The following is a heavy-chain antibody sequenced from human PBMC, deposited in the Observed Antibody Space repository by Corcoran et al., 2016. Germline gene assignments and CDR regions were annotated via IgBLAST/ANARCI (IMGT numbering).Heavy chain of an antibody. D-gene: IGHD5-18*01. V-gene: IGHV3-73*02. Sequence: EVQLVESGGGLVQPGGSLKLSCAASGFTFSGSAMHWVRQASGKGLEWVGRIRSKANSYATAYAASVKGRFTISRDDSKNTAYLQMNSLKNGGTAVYYRTRGDYSYGPDSLFDYRGQGTLVNGPS. CDR3: TRGDYSYGPDSLFDY. CDR2: IRSKANSYAT. CDR1: GFTFSGSA. J-gene: IGHJ4*02.